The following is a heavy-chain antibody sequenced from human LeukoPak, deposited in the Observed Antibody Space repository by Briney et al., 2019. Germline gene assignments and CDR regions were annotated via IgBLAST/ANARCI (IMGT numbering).Heavy chain of an antibody. CDR1: GGSISGYY. J-gene: IGHJ5*02. Sequence: NPSETLSLTCAVYGGSISGYYWSWIRQPPGKGLEWIGEINHSGSTNYNPSLKSRVTISVDTSKNQFSLKLSSVTAADTAVYYCARRSGTWFDPWGQGTLVTVSS. V-gene: IGHV4-34*01. CDR2: INHSGST. CDR3: ARRSGTWFDP.